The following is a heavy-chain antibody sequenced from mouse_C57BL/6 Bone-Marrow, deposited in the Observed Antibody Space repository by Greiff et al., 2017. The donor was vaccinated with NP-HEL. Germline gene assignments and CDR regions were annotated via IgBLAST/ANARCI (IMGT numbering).Heavy chain of an antibody. J-gene: IGHJ4*01. D-gene: IGHD1-1*01. CDR1: GFNIKDYY. Sequence: EVQLQESGAELVKPGASVKLSCTASGFNIKDYYMHWVKQRTEQGLEWIGRIDPEDGETKNAPKFQGKATITADTSSNTAYLQLSSLTSEDTAVYYCARPTTVGYWGQGTSVTVSS. V-gene: IGHV14-2*01. CDR3: ARPTTVGY. CDR2: IDPEDGET.